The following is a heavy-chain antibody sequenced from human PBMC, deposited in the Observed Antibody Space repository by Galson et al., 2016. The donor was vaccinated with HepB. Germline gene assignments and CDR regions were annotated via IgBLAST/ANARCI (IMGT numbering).Heavy chain of an antibody. CDR1: GYSFTAYR. CDR2: TNPGDSDT. Sequence: QSGAEVKKPGESLRISCKGFGYSFTAYRISWVRQMPGEGLEWMGITNPGDSDTRYSPSFQGQVTISADKSINTAYLQWTSLKASDTAMYYCVKTATSTGREFDSWGQGTLVTVSS. J-gene: IGHJ4*02. D-gene: IGHD1-14*01. CDR3: VKTATSTGREFDS. V-gene: IGHV5-51*01.